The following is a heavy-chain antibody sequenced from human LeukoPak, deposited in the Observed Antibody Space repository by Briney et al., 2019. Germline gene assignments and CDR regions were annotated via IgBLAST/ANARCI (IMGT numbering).Heavy chain of an antibody. J-gene: IGHJ4*02. CDR2: ISGSGGST. Sequence: GGSLRLSCVASGFTFSNYAMNWVRQAPGKGLEWVSAISGSGGSTYYADSVKGRFTISRDNSKNTLYLQMNSLRAEDTAVYYCAKVFGRYSSSWYYYWGQGTLVTVSS. V-gene: IGHV3-23*01. D-gene: IGHD6-13*01. CDR3: AKVFGRYSSSWYYY. CDR1: GFTFSNYA.